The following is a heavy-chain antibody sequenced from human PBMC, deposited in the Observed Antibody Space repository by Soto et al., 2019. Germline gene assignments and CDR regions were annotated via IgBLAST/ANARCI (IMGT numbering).Heavy chain of an antibody. CDR1: GGSISSGGYY. CDR3: AREAYIVVVPAANGAVGWFDP. CDR2: IYYSGST. D-gene: IGHD2-2*01. J-gene: IGHJ5*02. V-gene: IGHV4-31*03. Sequence: QVQLQESGPGLVKPSQTLSLTCTVSGGSISSGGYYWSWIRQHPGKGLEWIGYIYYSGSTYYNPSLKRRVTISVDTSKNQFSLKLSSVTAADTAVYYCAREAYIVVVPAANGAVGWFDPWGQGTLVTVSS.